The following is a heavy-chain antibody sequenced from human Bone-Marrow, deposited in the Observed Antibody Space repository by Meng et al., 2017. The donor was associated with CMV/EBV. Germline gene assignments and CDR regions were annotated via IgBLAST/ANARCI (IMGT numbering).Heavy chain of an antibody. CDR3: TTDLGSTSYDYYGMDV. V-gene: IGHV3-15*01. CDR2: IKSKTDGGTT. D-gene: IGHD2-2*01. J-gene: IGHJ6*01. CDR1: GFTFSNAW. Sequence: GGSLRLSCAASGFTFSNAWMSWVRQAPGKGLEWVGRIKSKTDGGTTDYAAPVKGRFTISRDESKNTLYLQMNSLKTEDTAVYYCTTDLGSTSYDYYGMDVWGQGTTVTGSS.